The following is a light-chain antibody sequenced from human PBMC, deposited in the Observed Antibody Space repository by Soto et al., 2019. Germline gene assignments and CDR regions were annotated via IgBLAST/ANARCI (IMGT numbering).Light chain of an antibody. CDR1: QTIRYW. CDR2: DAS. CDR3: QQYHGFPYT. V-gene: IGKV1-5*01. J-gene: IGKJ2*01. Sequence: DIQMTQSPSTLSASVGGRVTITCRASQTIRYWLTWHQQKPGRAPQVLIYDASTLQKGVPSRFSGGGFGTEFTLNISSLQPDDFATYYCQQYHGFPYTFGQGPRWIS.